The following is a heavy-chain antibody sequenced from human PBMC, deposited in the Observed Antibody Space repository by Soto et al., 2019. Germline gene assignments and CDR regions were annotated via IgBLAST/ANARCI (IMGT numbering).Heavy chain of an antibody. Sequence: EVQLVESGGGLVQPGGSLRLSCAASGFTFSDHFMDWVRQAPGKGLEWVGRIRNKANSYTTEYAASVKGRFTISRDNSENLLYLQMNSLTTGDTAVYYCCRGFCGGGTCYSADYWGPGTLVTVCS. CDR1: GFTFSDHF. CDR2: IRNKANSYTT. CDR3: CRGFCGGGTCYSADY. V-gene: IGHV3-72*01. D-gene: IGHD2-15*01. J-gene: IGHJ4*02.